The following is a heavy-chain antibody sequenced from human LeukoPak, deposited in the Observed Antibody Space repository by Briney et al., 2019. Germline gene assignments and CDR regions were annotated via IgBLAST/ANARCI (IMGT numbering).Heavy chain of an antibody. CDR1: GGTFSSYA. CDR2: IIPIFGTA. J-gene: IGHJ6*02. CDR3: ARGGYSYGYWDYGMDV. Sequence: SVKVSCKASGGTFSSYAISWVRQAPGQGLEWMGGIIPIFGTANYAQKFQGRVTITADESTSTAYMELSSLRSEGTAVYYCARGGYSYGYWDYGMDVWGQGTTVTVSS. D-gene: IGHD5-18*01. V-gene: IGHV1-69*13.